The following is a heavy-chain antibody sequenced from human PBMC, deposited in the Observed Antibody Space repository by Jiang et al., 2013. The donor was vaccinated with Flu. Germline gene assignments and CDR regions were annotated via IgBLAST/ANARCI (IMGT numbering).Heavy chain of an antibody. V-gene: IGHV1-46*01. Sequence: SGAEVKKPGASVKVSCKASGYIFITYYIHWVRQAPGQGLEWMGLINPVGSVTTYAPKFQGRVTMTSDTSTSTVYMELRSLTSEDTAVYYCARDLTTGFFDYWGQGALVTVSS. CDR2: INPVGSVT. CDR3: ARDLTTGFFDY. CDR1: GYIFITYY. J-gene: IGHJ4*02. D-gene: IGHD1-14*01.